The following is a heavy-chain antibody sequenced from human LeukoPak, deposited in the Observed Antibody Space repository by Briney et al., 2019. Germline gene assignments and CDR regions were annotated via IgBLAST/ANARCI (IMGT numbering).Heavy chain of an antibody. CDR2: IRYDGSNK. Sequence: PGGSLRLSCAASGFTFTSYGMHWVRQAPGKGLEWVAFIRYDGSNKYYADSVKGRFTISRDNSKNTLYLQMNSLRAEDTAVYYCARDQGSGINYYYYYMDVWGKGTTVTVSS. CDR1: GFTFTSYG. D-gene: IGHD3-10*01. J-gene: IGHJ6*03. V-gene: IGHV3-30*02. CDR3: ARDQGSGINYYYYYMDV.